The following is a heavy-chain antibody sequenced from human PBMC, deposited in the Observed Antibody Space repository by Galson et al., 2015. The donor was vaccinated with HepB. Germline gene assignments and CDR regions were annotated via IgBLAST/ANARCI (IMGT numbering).Heavy chain of an antibody. CDR3: VRDRPTEYYYDSYGYAYYFDY. V-gene: IGHV3-30*04. CDR2: ISYDGSNK. Sequence: SLRLSCAASGFTFSTYAMHWVRLAPGKGLEWVAVISYDGSNKYYADSVKGRFTISRDNSKNTLYLQMNSLRAEDTAVYYCVRDRPTEYYYDSYGYAYYFDYWGQGTLVTVSS. D-gene: IGHD3-22*01. CDR1: GFTFSTYA. J-gene: IGHJ4*02.